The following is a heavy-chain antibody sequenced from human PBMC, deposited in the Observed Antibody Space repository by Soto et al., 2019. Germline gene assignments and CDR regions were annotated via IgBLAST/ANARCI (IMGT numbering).Heavy chain of an antibody. Sequence: SETLSLTCTVSGGSIISGDYYWSWIRQPPGKGLEWIGYIYYSGSTYYNPSLKGRVTISVDTSKNQFSLKLSSVTAADTAVYYCARGDYGKDAFDIWGQGTMVTVSS. J-gene: IGHJ3*02. CDR2: IYYSGST. V-gene: IGHV4-30-4*01. CDR1: GGSIISGDYY. D-gene: IGHD3-10*01. CDR3: ARGDYGKDAFDI.